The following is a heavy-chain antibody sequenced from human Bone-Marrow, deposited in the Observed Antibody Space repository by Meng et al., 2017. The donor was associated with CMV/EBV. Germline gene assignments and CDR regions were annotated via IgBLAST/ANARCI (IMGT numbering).Heavy chain of an antibody. V-gene: IGHV4-34*01. CDR2: INHSGST. CDR3: ARGQHTRYCSSTSCYLFSYYYYGMDV. Sequence: SETLSLTCAVYGGSFSGYYWSWIRQPPGKGLEWIGEINHSGSTNYNPSLKSRVTISVDTSKNQFSLKLSSVTAADTAVYYCARGQHTRYCSSTSCYLFSYYYYGMDVWDQGTTVTVSS. CDR1: GGSFSGYY. J-gene: IGHJ6*02. D-gene: IGHD2-2*01.